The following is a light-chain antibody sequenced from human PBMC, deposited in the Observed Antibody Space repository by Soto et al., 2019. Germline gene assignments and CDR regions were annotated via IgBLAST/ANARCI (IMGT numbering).Light chain of an antibody. Sequence: NFMLTQPHSVSESPGKTVTISCTRSSGSIASNFVQWYQQRPGSSPTTVISEDDQRPSGVPDRFSGSIDRSSNSASLTISGLKTEDEADYYCQSYDSSNVVFGGGTKLTVL. CDR2: EDD. V-gene: IGLV6-57*01. J-gene: IGLJ2*01. CDR3: QSYDSSNVV. CDR1: SGSIASNF.